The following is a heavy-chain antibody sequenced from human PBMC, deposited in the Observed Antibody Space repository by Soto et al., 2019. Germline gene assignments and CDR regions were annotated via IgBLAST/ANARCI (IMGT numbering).Heavy chain of an antibody. D-gene: IGHD1-26*01. CDR2: ISGYNGNT. CDR3: ARGPGLYSGSYYLDY. J-gene: IGHJ4*02. V-gene: IGHV1-18*01. CDR1: GYTFISYS. Sequence: QVQLVQSGAEVEKPGASVKVSCKASGYTFISYSITWVRQAPGQGLEWRGWISGYNGNTNYAQSIQGRATMTTDTSTNTAYMALWSLRSDDTAVYYCARGPGLYSGSYYLDYWGQGTLVTVSS.